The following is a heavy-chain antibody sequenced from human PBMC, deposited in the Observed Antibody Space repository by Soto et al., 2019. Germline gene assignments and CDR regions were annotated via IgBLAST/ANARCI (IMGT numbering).Heavy chain of an antibody. J-gene: IGHJ5*02. CDR3: ARSLLGIYCSGGSCLNWFDP. D-gene: IGHD2-15*01. Sequence: SETLSLTCAVSGGSISSSNWWSWVRQPPGKGLEWIGEIYHSGSTNYNPSLKSRVTISVDKSKNQFSLKLSSVTAADTAVYYCARSLLGIYCSGGSCLNWFDPWGQGTLVTVSS. V-gene: IGHV4-4*02. CDR1: GGSISSSNW. CDR2: IYHSGST.